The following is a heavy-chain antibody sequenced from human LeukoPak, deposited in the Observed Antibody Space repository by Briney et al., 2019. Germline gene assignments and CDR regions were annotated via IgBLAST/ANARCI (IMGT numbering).Heavy chain of an antibody. J-gene: IGHJ3*02. CDR3: ATYDILAGLGAFDI. CDR2: IYTSGST. Sequence: PSEPLTLPCTVSGRPISRYYWSWIRQPAGRALEWIGRIYTSGSTNYNPSLKSRVTMSVDTSTNQFSLKLSSVTAADTAVYYCATYDILAGLGAFDIWGQGTMVTVSS. D-gene: IGHD3-9*01. V-gene: IGHV4-4*07. CDR1: GRPISRYY.